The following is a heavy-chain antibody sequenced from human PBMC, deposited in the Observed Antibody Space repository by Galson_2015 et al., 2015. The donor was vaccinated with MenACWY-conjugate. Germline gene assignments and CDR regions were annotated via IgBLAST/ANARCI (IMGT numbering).Heavy chain of an antibody. V-gene: IGHV3-7*01. CDR1: GFTFSNSW. Sequence: SLRLSCATSGFTFSNSWMGWVRQAPGKGLEWVANIKQDDSGKYYVDSVKGRFIISRDDAKNSLFLQMDSLRAEDTALYYCARAKEQWLSKTFDLWGQGTMVTVSS. CDR3: ARAKEQWLSKTFDL. D-gene: IGHD6-19*01. J-gene: IGHJ3*01. CDR2: IKQDDSGK.